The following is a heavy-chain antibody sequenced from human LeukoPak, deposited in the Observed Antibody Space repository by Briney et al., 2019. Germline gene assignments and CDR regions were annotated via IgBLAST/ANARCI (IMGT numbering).Heavy chain of an antibody. J-gene: IGHJ6*03. V-gene: IGHV1-69*05. CDR2: IIPIFGTA. CDR1: GGTFSSYA. CDR3: ARADYSSSSGGYMDV. Sequence: ASVKVSCKASGGTFSSYAISWVRQAPRQGLEWMGGIIPIFGTANYAQKFQGRVTITTDESTSTAYMELSSLRSEDTAVYYCARADYSSSSGGYMDVWGKGTTVTVSS. D-gene: IGHD6-6*01.